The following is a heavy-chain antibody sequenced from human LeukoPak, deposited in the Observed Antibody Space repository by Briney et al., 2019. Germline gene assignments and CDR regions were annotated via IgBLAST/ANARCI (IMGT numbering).Heavy chain of an antibody. CDR3: AKGGDYALDY. Sequence: GGSLRLSCAASGFSDSSSGIHWIRQAPGKGLDWLAFIQYDGRNKYYADSVKGRFTMTRDNSKNTLTMFPQMNSLRVEDTAVYYCAKGGDYALDYWGQGTLVTVSS. CDR2: IQYDGRNK. J-gene: IGHJ4*02. D-gene: IGHD4-17*01. V-gene: IGHV3-30*02. CDR1: GFSDSSSG.